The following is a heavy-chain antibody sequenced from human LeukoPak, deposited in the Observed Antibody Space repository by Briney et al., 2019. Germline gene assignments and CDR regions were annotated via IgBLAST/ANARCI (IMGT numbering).Heavy chain of an antibody. CDR1: GFTVSSNY. J-gene: IGHJ3*02. CDR3: ARELYDYVWGSYRDYAFDI. Sequence: GGSLRLSCAASGFTVSSNYMSWVRQAPGKGLEWVSVIYSGGSTYYADSVKGRFTISRDNSKNTLYLQMNSLRAEDTAVYYCARELYDYVWGSYRDYAFDIWGQGTMVTVSS. D-gene: IGHD3-16*01. V-gene: IGHV3-66*01. CDR2: IYSGGST.